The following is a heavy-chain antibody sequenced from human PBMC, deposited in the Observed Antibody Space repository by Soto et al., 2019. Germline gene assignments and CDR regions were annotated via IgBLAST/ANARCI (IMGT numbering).Heavy chain of an antibody. D-gene: IGHD6-13*01. CDR3: ARTYSSSWYDYYYYYMDV. CDR2: IYYSGST. V-gene: IGHV4-59*01. J-gene: IGHJ6*03. CDR1: GGSISSYY. Sequence: SETLSLTCTVSGGSISSYYWSWIRQPPGKGLEWIGYIYYSGSTNYNPSLKSRVTISVDTSKNQFSLKLSSVTAADTAVYYCARTYSSSWYDYYYYYMDVWGKGTTVTVSS.